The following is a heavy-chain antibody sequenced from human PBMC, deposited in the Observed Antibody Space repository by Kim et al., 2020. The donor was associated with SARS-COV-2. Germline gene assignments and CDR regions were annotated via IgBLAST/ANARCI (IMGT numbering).Heavy chain of an antibody. CDR1: GYTFTSYA. Sequence: ASVKVSCKASGYTFTSYAMNWVRQAPGQGLEWMGWINTNTGNPTYAQGFTGRFVFSLDTSVSTAYLQISSLKAEDTAVYYCARTTQLDPGEVRGVIEPGFDYWGQGTLVTVSS. CDR2: INTNTGNP. J-gene: IGHJ4*02. V-gene: IGHV7-4-1*02. CDR3: ARTTQLDPGEVRGVIEPGFDY. D-gene: IGHD3-10*01.